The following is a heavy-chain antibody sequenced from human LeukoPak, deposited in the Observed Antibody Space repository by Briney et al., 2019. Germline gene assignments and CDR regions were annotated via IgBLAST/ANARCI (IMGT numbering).Heavy chain of an antibody. CDR1: GFTFSSYA. CDR3: AKEGLGYDSSAYQIDY. CDR2: ISGSGGST. J-gene: IGHJ4*02. D-gene: IGHD3-22*01. Sequence: PGGSLRLSCADSGFTFSSYAMSWVRQAPGKGLEWVSAISGSGGSTYYADSVKGRFTISRDNSKNTLYLQMNSLRAEDTAVYYCAKEGLGYDSSAYQIDYWGQGTLVTVSS. V-gene: IGHV3-23*01.